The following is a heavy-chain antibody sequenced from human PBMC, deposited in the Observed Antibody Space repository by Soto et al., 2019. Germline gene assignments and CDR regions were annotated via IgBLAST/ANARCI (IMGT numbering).Heavy chain of an antibody. Sequence: GGSLRLSCAASGFTFSSYAMSWVRQALGKGLEWVSSISSTTNYIYYGDSMKGRFTISRDNAKNSLYLEMNSLRAEDTAVYYCARESEDLTSNFDYWGQGTLVTVSS. J-gene: IGHJ4*02. CDR2: ISSTTNYI. V-gene: IGHV3-21*06. CDR3: ARESEDLTSNFDY. CDR1: GFTFSSYA.